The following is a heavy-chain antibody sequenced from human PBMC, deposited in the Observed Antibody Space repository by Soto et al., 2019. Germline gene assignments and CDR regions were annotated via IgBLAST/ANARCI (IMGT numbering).Heavy chain of an antibody. Sequence: SQRVSCAAPGFRFSNYAMHWVRQAPGKGLEGVVVTSYDGSSKYYADSVKSRFTISRDNAKNTLYLQINSRRGEDTALYYCARDRGTRRSMLDFYGMDVWGQGTTVTVS. CDR2: TSYDGSSK. V-gene: IGHV3-30*03. D-gene: IGHD2-8*01. CDR1: GFRFSNYA. J-gene: IGHJ6*02. CDR3: ARDRGTRRSMLDFYGMDV.